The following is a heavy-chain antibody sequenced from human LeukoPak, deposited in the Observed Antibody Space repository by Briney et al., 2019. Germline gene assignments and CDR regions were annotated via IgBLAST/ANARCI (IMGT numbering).Heavy chain of an antibody. Sequence: ASVKVSCKVSGYTLTELSMHWVRQAPGKGLEWMGGFDPEDGETVYAQKFQGRVTMTEDTSTDTAYIELSSLRSEDTAVYYCATGTYYYDSSGYYRWGQGTLVTVSS. CDR2: FDPEDGET. CDR3: ATGTYYYDSSGYYR. D-gene: IGHD3-22*01. J-gene: IGHJ4*02. CDR1: GYTLTELS. V-gene: IGHV1-24*01.